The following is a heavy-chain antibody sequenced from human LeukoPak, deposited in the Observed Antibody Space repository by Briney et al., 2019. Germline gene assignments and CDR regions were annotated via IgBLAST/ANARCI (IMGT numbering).Heavy chain of an antibody. CDR3: ASTGGYCSSTSCYSGGMDV. CDR1: GGSISSYY. Sequence: SETLSLTCTVSGGSISSYYWSWIRQPPGKGLEWIGYIYYSGSTNYNPSLKSRVTISVDTSKNQFSLKLSSVTAADTAVYYCASTGGYCSSTSCYSGGMDVWGQGTTVTVSS. CDR2: IYYSGST. J-gene: IGHJ6*02. V-gene: IGHV4-59*08. D-gene: IGHD2-2*01.